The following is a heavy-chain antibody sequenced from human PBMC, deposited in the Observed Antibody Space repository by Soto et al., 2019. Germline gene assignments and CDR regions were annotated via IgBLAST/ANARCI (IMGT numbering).Heavy chain of an antibody. D-gene: IGHD2-21*02. CDR2: VYHTGDT. V-gene: IGHV4-4*01. CDR1: GGTVASSHW. Sequence: PETLSITCGLCGGTVASSHWGHCFRHSPGRGLEWIGNVYHTGDTNFNPSLQSRVTFSVDKSNNQFSLRLTSVTAADTAVYFCAREIVTAGGNNYFDPWGPGTLVTGSS. CDR3: AREIVTAGGNNYFDP. J-gene: IGHJ5*02.